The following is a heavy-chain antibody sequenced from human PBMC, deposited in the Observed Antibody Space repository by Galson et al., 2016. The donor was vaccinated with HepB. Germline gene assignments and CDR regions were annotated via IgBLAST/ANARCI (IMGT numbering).Heavy chain of an antibody. CDR2: LRDSGGST. CDR3: AKAQGPHHQMYHYFDY. CDR1: GITFSRYA. J-gene: IGHJ4*02. D-gene: IGHD2-2*01. Sequence: SLRLSCAASGITFSRYAMSWVRQAPGKGLEWVSGLRDSGGSTDYTGSVKGRFTISRDNSKNTLYLQMNSLRAEDTAVYYCAKAQGPHHQMYHYFDYWGQGTLVTVSS. V-gene: IGHV3-23*01.